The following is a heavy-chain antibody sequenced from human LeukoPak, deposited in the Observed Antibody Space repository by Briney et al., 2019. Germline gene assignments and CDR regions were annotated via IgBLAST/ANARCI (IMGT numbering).Heavy chain of an antibody. Sequence: GGSLRLSCAASGFTVSSNYMSWVRQAPGKGLEWVSVIYSGGSTYYADSVKGRFTISRDNSKNTLYLQMNSLRAEDTAVYYCARDPPSGYSSSWTDYWGQGTLVTVSS. CDR2: IYSGGST. J-gene: IGHJ4*02. D-gene: IGHD6-13*01. CDR1: GFTVSSNY. CDR3: ARDPPSGYSSSWTDY. V-gene: IGHV3-66*01.